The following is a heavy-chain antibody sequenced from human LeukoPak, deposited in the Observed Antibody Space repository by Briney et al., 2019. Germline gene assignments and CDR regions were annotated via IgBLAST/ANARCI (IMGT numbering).Heavy chain of an antibody. Sequence: ASVKVSCKTSGYTFNSYGVSWLRQAPGQGPEWMGWISAYNGNTNYAKKLQGRLTLTTDTSTSTVYMELRSLRSDDTAIYYCASPRGSRGTYDFWSGYDNYFDPWGQGTLVTVSS. CDR2: ISAYNGNT. CDR1: GYTFNSYG. V-gene: IGHV1-18*01. CDR3: ASPRGSRGTYDFWSGYDNYFDP. J-gene: IGHJ5*02. D-gene: IGHD3-3*01.